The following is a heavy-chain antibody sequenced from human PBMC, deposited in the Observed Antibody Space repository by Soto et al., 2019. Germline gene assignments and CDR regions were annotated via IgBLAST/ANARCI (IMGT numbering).Heavy chain of an antibody. CDR1: GESIATGAFY. D-gene: IGHD4-17*01. Sequence: SETLSLTCTVSGESIATGAFYWSWIRLQSGKGPEWIGSIFYAGDTYYNPSLKSRVEISLDGSQNQFSLNLRSVTAADTAVYYCPSEGDYRRRFVPWGPGGLVTV. V-gene: IGHV4-31*03. CDR2: IFYAGDT. CDR3: PSEGDYRRRFVP. J-gene: IGHJ5*02.